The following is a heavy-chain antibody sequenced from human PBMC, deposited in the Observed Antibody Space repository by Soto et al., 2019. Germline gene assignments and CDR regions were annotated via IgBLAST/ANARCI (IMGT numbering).Heavy chain of an antibody. D-gene: IGHD6-13*01. J-gene: IGHJ4*02. V-gene: IGHV1-18*01. Sequence: QVQLVQSGGELKKPGASVKVSCKASGYTFTNYAISWVRQAPGRGLEWMGWVNTYNGNPNYAQIFQGRVTMTTDTSTGTAYMELRSLKSDDSAIYYCARDSQYSISWKRFDSWGQGTLVTVSS. CDR3: ARDSQYSISWKRFDS. CDR1: GYTFTNYA. CDR2: VNTYNGNP.